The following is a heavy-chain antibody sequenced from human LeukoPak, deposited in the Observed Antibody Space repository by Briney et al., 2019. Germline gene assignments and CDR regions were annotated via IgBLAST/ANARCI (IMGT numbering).Heavy chain of an antibody. D-gene: IGHD3-3*01. CDR3: ARGTSYYDFWSGYYAPHGNTDAFDI. V-gene: IGHV4-31*03. Sequence: SETLSLTCTVSGGSISSGGYYWSWIRQHPGKGLEWIGYIYYSGSTNYNPSLKSRVTISVDTSKNQFSLKLSSVTAADTAVYYCARGTSYYDFWSGYYAPHGNTDAFDIWGQGTMVTVSS. CDR1: GGSISSGGYY. J-gene: IGHJ3*02. CDR2: IYYSGST.